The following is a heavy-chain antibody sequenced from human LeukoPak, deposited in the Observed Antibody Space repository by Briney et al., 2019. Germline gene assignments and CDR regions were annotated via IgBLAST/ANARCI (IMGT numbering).Heavy chain of an antibody. V-gene: IGHV4-61*05. Sequence: SETLSLTCTVSGGSISSSSYYWSWIRQPPGKGLEWIGYIYYSGSTNYNPSLKSRVTISVDTSKNQFSLKLSSVTAADTAVYYCARHAGVSSGYDYWGQGTLVTVSS. CDR1: GGSISSSSYY. D-gene: IGHD3-22*01. CDR3: ARHAGVSSGYDY. J-gene: IGHJ4*02. CDR2: IYYSGST.